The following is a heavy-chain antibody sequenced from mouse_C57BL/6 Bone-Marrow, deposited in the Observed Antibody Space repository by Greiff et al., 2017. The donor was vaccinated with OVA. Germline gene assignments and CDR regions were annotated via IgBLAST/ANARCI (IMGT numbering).Heavy chain of an antibody. J-gene: IGHJ4*01. Sequence: QVQLKESGPGILQSSQTLSLTCSFSGFSLNTSNMGVSWIRQPSGKGLEWLAHIYWDDDKRYNPSLKSRLTISKHTSRNQVFLKITCVDSADTATYYCARRWSYGTRGYYAMDYWGQGTSVTVSS. V-gene: IGHV8-12*01. CDR1: GFSLNTSNMG. CDR2: IYWDDDK. CDR3: ARRWSYGTRGYYAMDY. D-gene: IGHD1-1*01.